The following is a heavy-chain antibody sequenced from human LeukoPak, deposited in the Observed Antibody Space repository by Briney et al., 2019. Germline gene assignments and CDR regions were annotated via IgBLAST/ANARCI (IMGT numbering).Heavy chain of an antibody. J-gene: IGHJ6*04. CDR2: ISSSSSYT. Sequence: PGGSLRLSCAASGFTFSDYYMSWIRQAPGKGLEWVSYISSSSSYTNCADSVKGRFTISRDNAKNSLYLQMNSLRAEDTAVYYCARDHPPGIRYFDYQYGMDVWGEGTTVTVSS. D-gene: IGHD3-9*01. CDR1: GFTFSDYY. V-gene: IGHV3-11*06. CDR3: ARDHPPGIRYFDYQYGMDV.